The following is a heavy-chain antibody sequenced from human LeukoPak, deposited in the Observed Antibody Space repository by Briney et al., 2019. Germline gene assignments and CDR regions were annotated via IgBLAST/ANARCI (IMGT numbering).Heavy chain of an antibody. CDR1: GGSISSGSYY. D-gene: IGHD6-6*01. J-gene: IGHJ4*02. Sequence: SETLSLTCTVSGGSISSGSYYWSWIRQPAGKGLEWIGRIYTSGSTNYNPSLKSRVTISVDTSKNQFSLKLSSVTAADTAVYYCARRKIAARPGAFEWGQGTLVTVSS. CDR2: IYTSGST. V-gene: IGHV4-61*02. CDR3: ARRKIAARPGAFE.